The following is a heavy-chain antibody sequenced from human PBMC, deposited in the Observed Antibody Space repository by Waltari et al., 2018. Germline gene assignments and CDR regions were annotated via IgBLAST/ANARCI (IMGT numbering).Heavy chain of an antibody. Sequence: EVQLLESGGGLVQPGGSLRLSCAASGLPFSSYAVSWVRQASGKGLEWVTAIRCSDGSTYYADSVKGRFTISRDNSKNTLYLQMNSLRAEDTAVYDCAKEINHWNYFDYWGQGTLVTVSS. J-gene: IGHJ4*02. CDR1: GLPFSSYA. CDR2: IRCSDGST. CDR3: AKEINHWNYFDY. V-gene: IGHV3-23*01. D-gene: IGHD1-1*01.